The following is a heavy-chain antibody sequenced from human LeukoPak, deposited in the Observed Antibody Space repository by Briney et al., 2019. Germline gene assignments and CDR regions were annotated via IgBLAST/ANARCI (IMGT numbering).Heavy chain of an antibody. CDR2: IYYSGST. D-gene: IGHD3-10*01. J-gene: IGHJ3*02. CDR1: GGSISSYY. V-gene: IGHV4-59*08. CDR3: ARHGRFGELSAFDI. Sequence: PSETLSLTCTVSGGSISSYYWSWIRQPPGKGLEWIGYIYYSGSTNYNPSLKSRVTKSVDTSKNQISLKLSSVTAADTAVYYCARHGRFGELSAFDIWGQGTMVTVSS.